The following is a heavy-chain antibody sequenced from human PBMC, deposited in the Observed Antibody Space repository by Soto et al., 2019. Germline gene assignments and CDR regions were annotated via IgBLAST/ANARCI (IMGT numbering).Heavy chain of an antibody. CDR2: IDHNGVA. Sequence: LCLTCCVSGDSISSSKWLTWVIQTPGNGLEWIGKIDHNGVANYNPSLEGRVTISKDISKNQISLKVTSVTAADSAVYYCARMNRDYYYYGMDVWGQGATVTVSS. J-gene: IGHJ6*02. CDR3: ARMNRDYYYYGMDV. CDR1: GDSISSSKW. V-gene: IGHV4-4*02.